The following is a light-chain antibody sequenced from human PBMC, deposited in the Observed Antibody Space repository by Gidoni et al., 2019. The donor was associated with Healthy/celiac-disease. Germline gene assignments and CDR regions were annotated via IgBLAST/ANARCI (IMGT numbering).Light chain of an antibody. Sequence: DSQMTQSPSTLSASAGDRVTITCRASQSISSWLAWYQQKPGKAPKLLIYKASSLESGVPSRFSGSGSGTEFTLTISSLQPDDFAAYYCQQYNSYSTFGPGTKVDIK. V-gene: IGKV1-5*03. CDR1: QSISSW. J-gene: IGKJ3*01. CDR3: QQYNSYST. CDR2: KAS.